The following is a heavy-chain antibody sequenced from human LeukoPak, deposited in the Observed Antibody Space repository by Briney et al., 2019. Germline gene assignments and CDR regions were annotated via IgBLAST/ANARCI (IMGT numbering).Heavy chain of an antibody. J-gene: IGHJ5*02. CDR3: ARVRRGTMVRGVSGWFDP. CDR2: IYYSGST. D-gene: IGHD3-10*01. CDR1: GGSISSGDYY. V-gene: IGHV4-30-4*01. Sequence: SETLSLTCTASGGSISSGDYYWSWIRQPPGKGLEWIGYIYYSGSTFYNPSLKSRITISVDTSKKRFSLKLSSVTAADTAVYYCARVRRGTMVRGVSGWFDPWGQGTLVTVSS.